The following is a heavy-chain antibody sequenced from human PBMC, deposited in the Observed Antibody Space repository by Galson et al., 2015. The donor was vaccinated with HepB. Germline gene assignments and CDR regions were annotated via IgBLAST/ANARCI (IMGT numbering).Heavy chain of an antibody. CDR1: GFTFSSYA. D-gene: IGHD2-15*01. CDR3: AKSTSDSPY. J-gene: IGHJ4*02. CDR2: ISSSGGST. Sequence: SLRLSCAAYGFTFSSYAMAWVRQAPGKGLEWVSAISSSGGSTYYADSVKGRFTISRDNSKNTLYLQMDSLRAEDTAVYYCAKSTSDSPYWGQGTLVTVSS. V-gene: IGHV3-23*01.